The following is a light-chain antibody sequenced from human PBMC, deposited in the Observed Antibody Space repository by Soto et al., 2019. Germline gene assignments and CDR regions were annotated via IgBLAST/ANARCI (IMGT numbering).Light chain of an antibody. Sequence: EIVLTQSPGTLSLSPGERATLSCRASQSVSSSYLAWYQQKPGQPPRLLIYGASSRATGIPDRFSGSVSGTDFTLTISRLEPEDFAVYYCQQYGSSPWTFGQGTKVDIK. CDR2: GAS. CDR1: QSVSSSY. V-gene: IGKV3-20*01. CDR3: QQYGSSPWT. J-gene: IGKJ1*01.